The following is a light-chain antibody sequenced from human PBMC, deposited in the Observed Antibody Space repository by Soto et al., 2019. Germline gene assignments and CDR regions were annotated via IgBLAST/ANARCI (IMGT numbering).Light chain of an antibody. CDR1: QSVSSNY. Sequence: DSVLTQSPGTLSLSPGERATLSCRASQSVSSNYLAWYQQKPGQAPRLLIYDASNRATGIPARFSGSGSGTDFTLTVSSLEPEDFAVYYCQQRSNWPPITFGQGTRLEIK. V-gene: IGKV3-11*01. J-gene: IGKJ5*01. CDR2: DAS. CDR3: QQRSNWPPIT.